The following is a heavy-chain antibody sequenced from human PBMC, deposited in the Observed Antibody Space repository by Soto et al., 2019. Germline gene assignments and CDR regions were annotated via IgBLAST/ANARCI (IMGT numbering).Heavy chain of an antibody. CDR1: GFTLSTYW. V-gene: IGHV3-74*01. J-gene: IGHJ5*02. Sequence: GGALSLSCAASGFTLSTYWMHWVRPVPGKGLVWVSRISSGGTYTNYADSVKGRFTISRDSARTTLFLQMNYLTGEDTAVYYCARTFVDGMAGFGPWGQGTLVTVSS. CDR2: ISSGGTYT. CDR3: ARTFVDGMAGFGP. D-gene: IGHD2-15*01.